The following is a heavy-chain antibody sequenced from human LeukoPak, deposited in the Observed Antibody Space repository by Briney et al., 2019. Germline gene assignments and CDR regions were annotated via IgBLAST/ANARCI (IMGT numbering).Heavy chain of an antibody. J-gene: IGHJ5*02. CDR2: ISSSSSYI. Sequence: GGSLRLSCAASGFTFSSYSMNWVRQAPGKGLEWVSSISSSSSYIYYADSVKGRFTISRDNAKKSLYLQMNSLRAEDTAVYYCARDFRLAFDPWGQGTLVTVSS. D-gene: IGHD5-12*01. V-gene: IGHV3-21*01. CDR3: ARDFRLAFDP. CDR1: GFTFSSYS.